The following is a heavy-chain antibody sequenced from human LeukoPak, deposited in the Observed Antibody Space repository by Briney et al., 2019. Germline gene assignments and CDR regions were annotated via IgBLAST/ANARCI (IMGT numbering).Heavy chain of an antibody. CDR2: INHSGRT. CDR1: GGSFSGYY. Sequence: SETLSLTCAVYGGSFSGYYWSWIRQPPGKGLEWTGEINHSGRTNYNPSLKSRVTISVDTSKNQFSLKLSSVTAADTAVYYCARPPGIAAAWFYPWGQGTLVTVSS. J-gene: IGHJ5*02. D-gene: IGHD6-25*01. CDR3: ARPPGIAAAWFYP. V-gene: IGHV4-34*01.